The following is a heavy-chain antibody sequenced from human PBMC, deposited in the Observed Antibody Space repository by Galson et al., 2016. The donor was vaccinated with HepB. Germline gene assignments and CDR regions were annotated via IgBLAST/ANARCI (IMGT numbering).Heavy chain of an antibody. CDR3: AREPGADV. D-gene: IGHD1-26*01. CDR2: IKQDGSKK. Sequence: SLRLSCAASGFTFSSYWMSWVRQAPGKGLEWVANIKQDGSKKYYVDSVKGRFTISRDNTKNLLYLQMNNLRVDDTAVYYCAREPGADVWGQGTTVIVSS. V-gene: IGHV3-7*03. J-gene: IGHJ6*02. CDR1: GFTFSSYW.